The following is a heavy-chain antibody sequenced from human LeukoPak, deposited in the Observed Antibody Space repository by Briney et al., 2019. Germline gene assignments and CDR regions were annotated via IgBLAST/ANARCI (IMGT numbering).Heavy chain of an antibody. V-gene: IGHV6-1*01. CDR1: GHSVASNSAA. D-gene: IGHD3-16*01. J-gene: IGHJ4*02. CDR3: ARSISGLGD. CDR2: TYYGSKWYH. Sequence: HTHSLTWAISGHSVASNSAAWNWIMQPPWRGVQWLGRTYYGSKWYHNYTVFVKGRITISADTSKNQFSLQLNSVTPEDTAVYYCARSISGLGDWGQGTLVTVFS.